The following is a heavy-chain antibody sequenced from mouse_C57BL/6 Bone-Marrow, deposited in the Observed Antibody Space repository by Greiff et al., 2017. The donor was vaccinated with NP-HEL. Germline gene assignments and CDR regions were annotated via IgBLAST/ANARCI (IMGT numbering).Heavy chain of an antibody. CDR3: ARGSSGSPFAY. J-gene: IGHJ3*01. V-gene: IGHV1-69*01. CDR1: GYTFTSYW. CDR2: IDPSDSYT. Sequence: VQLQQPGAELVMPGASVKLSCKASGYTFTSYWMHWVKQRPGQGLEWIGEIDPSDSYTNYNQKFKGNSTLTVDKSSSTAYMQLSSLTSEDSAVYYCARGSSGSPFAYWGQGTLVTVSA. D-gene: IGHD3-2*02.